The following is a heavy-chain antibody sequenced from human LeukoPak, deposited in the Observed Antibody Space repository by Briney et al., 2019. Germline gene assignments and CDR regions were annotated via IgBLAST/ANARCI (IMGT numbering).Heavy chain of an antibody. CDR3: ARGGGCSGGSCYFVDY. J-gene: IGHJ4*02. CDR1: GGSISTGSYY. V-gene: IGHV4-39*07. CDR2: IYYSGST. D-gene: IGHD2-15*01. Sequence: KPSETLSLTCTVSGGSISTGSYYWGWIRQPPGKGLEWIGSIYYSGSTYYNPSLKSRVTISVDTSKNQFSLKLSSVTAADTAVYYCARGGGCSGGSCYFVDYWGQGTLVTVSS.